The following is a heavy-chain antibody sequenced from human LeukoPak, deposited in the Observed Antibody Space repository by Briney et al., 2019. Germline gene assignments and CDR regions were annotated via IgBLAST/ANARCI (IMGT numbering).Heavy chain of an antibody. CDR1: GYTFSSYA. Sequence: ASVKVSCKASGYTFSSYAMNWVRQAPGQGLEFMGWINTYTGNPTYAQAFTGRFVFSVDTSVGTEYLQIRSLKTEDTAVYYCASMGSDGFDIWGQGTVVSVSS. CDR2: INTYTGNP. CDR3: ASMGSDGFDI. V-gene: IGHV7-4-1*01. J-gene: IGHJ3*02.